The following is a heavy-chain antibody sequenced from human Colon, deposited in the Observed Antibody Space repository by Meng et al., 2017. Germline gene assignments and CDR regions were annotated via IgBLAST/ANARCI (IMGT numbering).Heavy chain of an antibody. CDR1: GDSVSGNCAA. V-gene: IGHV6-1*01. CDR3: ARSGSSGWIDY. D-gene: IGHD6-19*01. CDR2: TYYRSKWYN. J-gene: IGHJ4*02. Sequence: GQCKEAGPGMGNPSPTLPLTCSISGDSVSGNCAAWNWIRHPPSRGVGWLGRTYYRSKWYNGYAVSVKSLITINPDTSKNQFSLQLNAVTPEDTAMYYCARSGSSGWIDYWGQGTLVTVSS.